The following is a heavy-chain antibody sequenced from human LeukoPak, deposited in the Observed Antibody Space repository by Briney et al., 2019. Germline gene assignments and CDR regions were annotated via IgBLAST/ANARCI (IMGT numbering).Heavy chain of an antibody. V-gene: IGHV3-23*01. CDR1: GFTFSSYA. J-gene: IGHJ3*02. CDR3: AKDRGIAVADREAFDI. CDR2: ISGSGGST. D-gene: IGHD6-19*01. Sequence: PGGSLRLSCAASGFTFSSYAMSWVRQAPGKGLEWVSAISGSGGSTYYADSVKGRFTISRDNSKNTLYLQMNSLRAEDTAVYYCAKDRGIAVADREAFDIWGQGTMVTVSS.